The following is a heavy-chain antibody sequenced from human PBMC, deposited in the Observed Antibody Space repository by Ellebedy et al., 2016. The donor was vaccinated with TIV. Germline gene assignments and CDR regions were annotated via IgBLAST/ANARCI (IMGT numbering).Heavy chain of an antibody. CDR1: GGSVSGYF. J-gene: IGHJ4*02. CDR3: AIEARGRWEFGVG. D-gene: IGHD3-10*01. CDR2: VHTSGST. Sequence: SETLSLXCTVSGGSVSGYFCNWIRQPAGKGLEWIGRVHTSGSTSYKSSPKSRVAVSVDTSKNQFSLTLTSVTAADTAIYYCAIEARGRWEFGVGWGQGTLVTVSS. V-gene: IGHV4-4*07.